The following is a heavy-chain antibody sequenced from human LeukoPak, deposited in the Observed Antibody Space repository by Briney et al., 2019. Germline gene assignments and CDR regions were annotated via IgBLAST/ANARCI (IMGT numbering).Heavy chain of an antibody. CDR1: GYSFTGYL. J-gene: IGHJ6*03. D-gene: IGHD3-3*01. CDR2: SNPNSGDT. CDR3: ARGSGDVDFWSGTPYYYMDV. V-gene: IGHV1-2*02. Sequence: ASLKVSCKTSGYSFTGYLVHWVRQAPGQGLEWMGWSNPNSGDTNSAQKFQGRVTMTTDMSISTAYMELSRLRSDDTAMYYCARGSGDVDFWSGTPYYYMDVWGRGTTVTVSS.